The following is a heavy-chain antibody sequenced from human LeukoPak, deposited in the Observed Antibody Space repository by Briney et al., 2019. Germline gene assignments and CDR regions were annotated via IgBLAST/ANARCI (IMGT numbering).Heavy chain of an antibody. J-gene: IGHJ4*02. CDR1: GFTFSDYY. CDR3: ASLMGDRPPGY. D-gene: IGHD3-16*01. Sequence: GGSLRLSCAASGFTFSDYYMSWIRQAPGKGLEWVSYISSTGTTIYNADSVKGRFTISRDNAKNSLYLQMSSLRAEDTAVYYCASLMGDRPPGYWGQGTLVTVSS. V-gene: IGHV3-11*04. CDR2: ISSTGTTI.